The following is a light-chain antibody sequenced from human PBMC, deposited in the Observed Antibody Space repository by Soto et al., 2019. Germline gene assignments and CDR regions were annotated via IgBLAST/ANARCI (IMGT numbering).Light chain of an antibody. V-gene: IGLV2-23*02. CDR1: SSDVGSYDL. CDR2: EVS. J-gene: IGLJ2*01. CDR3: CSYATTTL. Sequence: QSALTQPASVSRSPGQSLTISCTGTSSDVGSYDLVSWYQQHPGNAPKLMIYEVSKRPSGVSDRFSGSKSGNTASLTISGLQADDEADYYCCSYATTTLFGGGTKLTVL.